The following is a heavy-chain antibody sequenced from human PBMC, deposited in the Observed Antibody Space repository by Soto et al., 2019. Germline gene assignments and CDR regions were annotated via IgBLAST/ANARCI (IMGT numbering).Heavy chain of an antibody. J-gene: IGHJ5*02. D-gene: IGHD3-3*01. CDR3: ARYLGSYDLWSGYSGGWFDP. Sequence: PSEALSLTCTVSGGSISSYYWSWIRHPPGKGLEWIGYIYYSGSTNYNPSLKSRVTISVDTSKNQFSLKLSSVTAAGTAVYYCARYLGSYDLWSGYSGGWFDPWSQGSLVTVSS. V-gene: IGHV4-59*01. CDR2: IYYSGST. CDR1: GGSISSYY.